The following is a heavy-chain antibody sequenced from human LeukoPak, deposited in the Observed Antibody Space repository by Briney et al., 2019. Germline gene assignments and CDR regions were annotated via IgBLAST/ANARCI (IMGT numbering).Heavy chain of an antibody. CDR3: ATDRPYCSGGSCYGY. Sequence: ASVKVSCKVSGYTLTELSMHWVRQAPGKGLERMGGFDPEDGETIYAQKFQGRVTMTEDTSTDTAYMELSSLRSEDTAVYYCATDRPYCSGGSCYGYWGQGTLVTVSS. J-gene: IGHJ4*02. CDR2: FDPEDGET. D-gene: IGHD2-15*01. CDR1: GYTLTELS. V-gene: IGHV1-24*01.